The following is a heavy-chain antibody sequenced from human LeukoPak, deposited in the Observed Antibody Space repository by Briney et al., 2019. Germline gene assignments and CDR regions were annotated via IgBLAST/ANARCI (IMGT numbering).Heavy chain of an antibody. Sequence: GGSLRLSCAASGFTFSSYEMNWVRQAPGKGLEWVSSISSSSSYIYYADSVKGRFTISRDNAKNSLYLQMNSLRAEDTAVYYRARGSGSSGYSDYWGQGTLVTVSS. D-gene: IGHD3-22*01. CDR3: ARGSGSSGYSDY. J-gene: IGHJ4*02. V-gene: IGHV3-21*01. CDR1: GFTFSSYE. CDR2: ISSSSSYI.